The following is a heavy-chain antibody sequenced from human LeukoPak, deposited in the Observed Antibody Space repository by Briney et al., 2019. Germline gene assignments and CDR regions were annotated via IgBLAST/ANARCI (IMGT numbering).Heavy chain of an antibody. J-gene: IGHJ4*02. CDR1: GFTFSNYW. D-gene: IGHD6-6*01. V-gene: IGHV3-74*01. Sequence: GGSLRLSCAASGFTFSNYWMHWFRQAPGKGLVWVSHINSDGSSTTYADSVKGRFTISRDNAKNTLYLQMNSLRAEDTAVYYCVRDRSGSSPVYWGQGTLVTVSS. CDR3: VRDRSGSSPVY. CDR2: INSDGSST.